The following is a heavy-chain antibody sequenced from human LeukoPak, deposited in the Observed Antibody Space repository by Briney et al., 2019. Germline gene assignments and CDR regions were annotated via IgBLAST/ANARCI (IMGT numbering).Heavy chain of an antibody. V-gene: IGHV2-5*02. CDR1: GFSLSTSGVG. CDR2: IYWDDDK. D-gene: IGHD3-22*01. J-gene: IGHJ4*02. Sequence: SGPTLVKPTQTLTLTCTFSGFSLSTSGVGVGWIRQPPGKALEWLALIYWDDDKRYSPSLKSRLTITKDTSKNQVVLTMTNMDPVDAATYYCAHTHRSGYLRWGFDYWGQGTLVTVSS. CDR3: AHTHRSGYLRWGFDY.